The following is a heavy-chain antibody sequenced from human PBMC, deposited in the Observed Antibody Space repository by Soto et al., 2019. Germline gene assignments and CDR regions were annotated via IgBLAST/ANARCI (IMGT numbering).Heavy chain of an antibody. V-gene: IGHV3-33*03. D-gene: IGHD6-13*01. Sequence: SLRLSCAASGFTFSSYGMHWVRQAPGKGLEWVAVIWYDGSNKYYADSVKGRFTISRDNAKHSLYLQMNSLRAEDTALYYCAKDISSWYYFDYWGQGVMVTVSS. CDR2: IWYDGSNK. J-gene: IGHJ4*02. CDR3: AKDISSWYYFDY. CDR1: GFTFSSYG.